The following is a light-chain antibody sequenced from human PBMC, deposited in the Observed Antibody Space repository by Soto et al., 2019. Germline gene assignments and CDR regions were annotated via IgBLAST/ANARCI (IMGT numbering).Light chain of an antibody. Sequence: QSVLTQPPSVSGAPGRRVTISCTGSSSNIGAGYVVHWYLQFPGTPPKLLFHGNSNRPSGVPDRFSGSKSGTSASLAITGLQAEDEADYYCQSYDSSLSAYVFGTGTKLTVL. CDR2: GNS. CDR1: SSNIGAGYV. J-gene: IGLJ1*01. V-gene: IGLV1-40*01. CDR3: QSYDSSLSAYV.